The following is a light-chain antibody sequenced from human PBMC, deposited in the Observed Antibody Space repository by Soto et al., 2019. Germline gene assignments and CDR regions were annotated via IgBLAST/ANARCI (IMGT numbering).Light chain of an antibody. Sequence: QSVLTQPASVSGSPGQSITISCTGTNSDVGSYNLVSWYQQQPGKAPKLIIYEVNKRPSGISNRFSGSKSANTASLTISGLQAEDEADYYCCSYGGRSTYVFGTGSQGHRP. J-gene: IGLJ1*01. CDR1: NSDVGSYNL. CDR3: CSYGGRSTYV. CDR2: EVN. V-gene: IGLV2-23*02.